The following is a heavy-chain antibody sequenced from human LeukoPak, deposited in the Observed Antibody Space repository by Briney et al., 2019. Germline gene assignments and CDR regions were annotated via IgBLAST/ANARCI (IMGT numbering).Heavy chain of an antibody. Sequence: ASVKVSCKASGYTFTSYAMHWVRQAPGQRLEWMGWINAGNGNTKYSQKFQGRVTITRDTSASTAYMELSSLRSEDTAVYYCARDPRVGAAATKYYFDYWGQGTLVTVSS. J-gene: IGHJ4*02. D-gene: IGHD2-15*01. CDR1: GYTFTSYA. CDR3: ARDPRVGAAATKYYFDY. CDR2: INAGNGNT. V-gene: IGHV1-3*01.